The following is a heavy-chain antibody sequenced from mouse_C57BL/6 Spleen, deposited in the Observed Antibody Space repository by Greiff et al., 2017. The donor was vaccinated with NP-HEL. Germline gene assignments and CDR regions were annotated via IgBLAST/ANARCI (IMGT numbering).Heavy chain of an antibody. CDR3: ARSLITTVVAQLDV. Sequence: QVQLQQPGAELVKPGASVKLSCKASGYTFTSYWMHWVKQRPGQGLEWIGVIHPNSGSTNYNEKFKSKATLTVDKSSSTAYMQLSSLTSEDSAVYYCARSLITTVVAQLDVWGTGTTVTVSS. CDR2: IHPNSGST. CDR1: GYTFTSYW. D-gene: IGHD1-1*01. J-gene: IGHJ1*03. V-gene: IGHV1-64*01.